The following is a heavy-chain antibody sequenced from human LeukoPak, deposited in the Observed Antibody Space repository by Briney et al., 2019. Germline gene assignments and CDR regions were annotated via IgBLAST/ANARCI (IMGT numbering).Heavy chain of an antibody. D-gene: IGHD3-16*01. CDR1: GYGFTNYG. CDR3: AKGGDNSAFLFY. CDR2: IYPGDSDT. V-gene: IGHV5-51*01. J-gene: IGHJ4*02. Sequence: GESLKISCKGSGYGFTNYGIGWVRQMPGRGLEWMGIIYPGDSDTRYTPSFQGQVSFSADKSISTAYLQWSSLKASETAMYYCAKGGDNSAFLFYWGQATMVTVSS.